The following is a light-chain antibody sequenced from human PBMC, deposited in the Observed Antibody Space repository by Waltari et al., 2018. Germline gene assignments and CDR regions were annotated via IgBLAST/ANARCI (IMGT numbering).Light chain of an antibody. CDR1: SNDVGGYNS. CDR3: SSQSSNDVVL. J-gene: IGLJ2*01. V-gene: IGLV2-14*01. Sequence: QSALTQPASVSGSPGQSVTICCAGTSNDVGGYNSVSRYQEHPGQAPRVIIYDVSDRPSGVSDRFSGSKSGNTASLTISGLQAEDEADYYCSSQSSNDVVLFGGGTKLTVL. CDR2: DVS.